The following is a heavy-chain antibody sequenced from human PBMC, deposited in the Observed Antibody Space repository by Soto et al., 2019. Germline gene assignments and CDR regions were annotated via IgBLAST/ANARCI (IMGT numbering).Heavy chain of an antibody. J-gene: IGHJ5*02. CDR2: IYYRGST. V-gene: IGHV4-59*08. Sequence: SETLTLTCTVSGASIIQYYWSWIRQPPGKGLEWIGYIYYRGSTNYNPSLKSRVTISVDTSKNQFSLKLSSVTAADTAVYYCASLTMVRGVNPSPRGFDPWGQGTLVTVPQ. CDR1: GASIIQYY. D-gene: IGHD3-10*01. CDR3: ASLTMVRGVNPSPRGFDP.